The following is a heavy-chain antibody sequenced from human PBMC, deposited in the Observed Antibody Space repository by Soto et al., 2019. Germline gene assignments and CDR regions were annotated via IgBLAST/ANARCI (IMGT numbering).Heavy chain of an antibody. CDR3: ARDRGYPDSFDI. CDR1: GFPFDDYS. Sequence: GGSLRLSCAASGFPFDDYSMNWVRQVPGKGLEWVSLISWDGNTIVYADSVRGRFTISKDNAKSTLFLQMNSLRVEDTAVYYCARDRGYPDSFDIWGQGTMVTVSS. J-gene: IGHJ3*02. V-gene: IGHV3-20*04. D-gene: IGHD3-10*01. CDR2: ISWDGNTI.